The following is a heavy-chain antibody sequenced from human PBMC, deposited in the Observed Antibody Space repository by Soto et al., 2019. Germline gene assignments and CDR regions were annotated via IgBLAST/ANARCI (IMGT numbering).Heavy chain of an antibody. J-gene: IGHJ4*02. Sequence: QVQLVQSGAEVRKPGSSVKVSCKASGDTFSFYSISWVRQAPGLGLEWMGRINPILSMSNYAQRFQGRVTMTADKSTSTAYMELSGLRSADTAIYYCASSYGSGYRAFDYWGQGALVTVSS. CDR2: INPILSMS. CDR3: ASSYGSGYRAFDY. V-gene: IGHV1-69*02. CDR1: GDTFSFYS. D-gene: IGHD3-10*01.